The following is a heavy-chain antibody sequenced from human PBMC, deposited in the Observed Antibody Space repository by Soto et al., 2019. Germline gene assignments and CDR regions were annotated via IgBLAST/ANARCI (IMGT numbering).Heavy chain of an antibody. Sequence: GGSLRLSCSPSGFTFSDYYMNWIRQAPGKGLEGVSYISSRGRTIYYADSVKGRFTFSRDNAKLSLYLQMNSLRDEDTAVYYCAKVQLVQLERYWLDPWVQGTLVTVSS. CDR1: GFTFSDYY. J-gene: IGHJ5*02. CDR3: AKVQLVQLERYWLDP. D-gene: IGHD1-1*01. CDR2: ISSRGRTI. V-gene: IGHV3-11*01.